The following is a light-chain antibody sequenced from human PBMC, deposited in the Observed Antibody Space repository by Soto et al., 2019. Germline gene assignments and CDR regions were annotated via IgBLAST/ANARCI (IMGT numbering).Light chain of an antibody. J-gene: IGLJ1*01. Sequence: QSVLTQPASVSGSPGQSITISCTGTSSDIGYSQYVSWYQQHPGKAPKLIIFEVYNRPSGTSDRFSGSKSGNTASLTISGLQAEDEAYYYCNSYAGSSNVFGTGTKVTVL. CDR3: NSYAGSSNV. CDR1: SSDIGYSQY. CDR2: EVY. V-gene: IGLV2-14*01.